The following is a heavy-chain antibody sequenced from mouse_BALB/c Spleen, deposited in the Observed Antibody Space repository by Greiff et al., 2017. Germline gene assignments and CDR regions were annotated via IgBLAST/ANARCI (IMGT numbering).Heavy chain of an antibody. CDR3: TRSGIYDGYYGYYFDY. CDR2: IRLKSNNYAT. D-gene: IGHD2-3*01. J-gene: IGHJ2*01. V-gene: IGHV6-6*02. CDR1: GFTFSNYW. Sequence: EVKLVESGGGLVQPGGSMKLSCVASGFTFSNYWMNWVRQSPEKGLEWVAEIRLKSNNYATHYAESVKGRFTISRDDSKSSVYLQMNNLRAEDTGIYYCTRSGIYDGYYGYYFDYWGQGTTLTVSS.